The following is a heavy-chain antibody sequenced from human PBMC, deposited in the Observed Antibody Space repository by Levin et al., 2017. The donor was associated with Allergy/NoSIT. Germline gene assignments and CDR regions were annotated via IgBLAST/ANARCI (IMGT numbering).Heavy chain of an antibody. CDR1: GYTLTELS. Sequence: GESLKISCKVSGYTLTELSMHWVRQAPGKGLEWMGGFDPEDGETIYAQKFQGRVTMTEDTSTDTAYMELSSLRSEDTAVYYCATDRKGYGSGSQRPRWIWYFDLWGRGTLVTVSS. V-gene: IGHV1-24*01. J-gene: IGHJ2*01. CDR2: FDPEDGET. D-gene: IGHD3-10*01. CDR3: ATDRKGYGSGSQRPRWIWYFDL.